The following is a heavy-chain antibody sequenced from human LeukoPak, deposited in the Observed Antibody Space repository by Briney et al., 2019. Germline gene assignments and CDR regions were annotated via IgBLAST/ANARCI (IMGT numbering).Heavy chain of an antibody. CDR2: IDWDGDK. D-gene: IGHD1-26*01. CDR1: GFSLSTSGVC. V-gene: IGHV2-70*11. Sequence: SGPALVKPTQTLTLTCTFPGFSLSTSGVCVNWIRQPSGKALEWLARIDWDGDKYFDTSMKTRLTISNATSRNQAVLRMNNMDPRDTATYCCAGMGCGVYPSYFDFWGQGVLVTVSS. J-gene: IGHJ4*02. CDR3: AGMGCGVYPSYFDF.